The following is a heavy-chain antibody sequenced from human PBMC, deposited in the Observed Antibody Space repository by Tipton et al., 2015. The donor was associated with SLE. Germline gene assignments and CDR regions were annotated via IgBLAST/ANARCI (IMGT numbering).Heavy chain of an antibody. J-gene: IGHJ4*02. Sequence: LRLSCIVSGGITHNYWSWIRQSPGRGLEWIGYIYYSGSTDYNPSLKSRVTISLDKSKNQFSLKLSSVTAADTAVYYCAGDYYFDYWGQGTLVTVSS. CDR1: GGITHNY. V-gene: IGHV4-59*08. CDR2: IYYSGST. D-gene: IGHD2-21*02. CDR3: AGDYYFDY.